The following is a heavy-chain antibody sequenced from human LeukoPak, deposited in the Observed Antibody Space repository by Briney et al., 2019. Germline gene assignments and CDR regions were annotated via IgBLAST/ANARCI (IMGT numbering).Heavy chain of an antibody. CDR3: ARDLGIAVSGTYFDY. V-gene: IGHV1-18*01. CDR2: ISAYNGKT. CDR1: GYIFNSYG. Sequence: ASVKVSCKASGYIFNSYGIGWVRQAPGQGLEWMGWISAYNGKTNYAQKLQGRVTMTTDTSTSTAYMELRSLTSDDTAVYYCARDLGIAVSGTYFDYWGQGTLVTVSS. J-gene: IGHJ4*02. D-gene: IGHD6-19*01.